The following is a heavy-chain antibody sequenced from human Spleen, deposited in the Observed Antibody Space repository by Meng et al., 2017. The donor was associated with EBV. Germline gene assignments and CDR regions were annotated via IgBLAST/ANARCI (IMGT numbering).Heavy chain of an antibody. CDR2: IYYSGST. J-gene: IGHJ5*02. CDR1: GVSTSSGGYY. D-gene: IGHD2-15*01. V-gene: IGHV4-30-4*01. CDR3: ARGGFCSGISCPNWFDP. Sequence: HLLWSGPVLLNPSGTLSLNSPVSGVSTSSGGYYWSWIRQPPGKGLEWIGYIYYSGSTYYNPSLKSRVSISVDTSKNQFSLKLTSVTAADTAVYYCARGGFCSGISCPNWFDPWGQGTLVTVSS.